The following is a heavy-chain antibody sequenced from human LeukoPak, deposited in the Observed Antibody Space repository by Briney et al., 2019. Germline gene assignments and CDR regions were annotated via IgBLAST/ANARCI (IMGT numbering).Heavy chain of an antibody. Sequence: ASVKVSCKASGYTFSNYGISWLRQAPGQGLEWMGWINPNSGGTNYAQKFQGWVTMTRDTSISTAYMELSRLRSDDTAVYYCARSSGEYGSGSYSPFDYWGQGTLVTVSS. V-gene: IGHV1-2*04. CDR3: ARSSGEYGSGSYSPFDY. J-gene: IGHJ4*02. D-gene: IGHD3-10*01. CDR2: INPNSGGT. CDR1: GYTFSNYG.